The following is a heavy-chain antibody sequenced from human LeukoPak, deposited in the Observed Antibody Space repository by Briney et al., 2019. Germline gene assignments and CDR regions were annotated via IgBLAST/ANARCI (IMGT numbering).Heavy chain of an antibody. V-gene: IGHV3-30*03. CDR2: ISYDGSNK. CDR3: ARANYGDYLDY. Sequence: GGSLRLSCAASGFTFSSYGMHWVRQAPGKGLESVAVISYDGSNKYYADSVKGRFTISRDNSKNTLYLQMNSLRAEDTAVYYCARANYGDYLDYWGQGTLVTVSS. J-gene: IGHJ4*02. D-gene: IGHD4-17*01. CDR1: GFTFSSYG.